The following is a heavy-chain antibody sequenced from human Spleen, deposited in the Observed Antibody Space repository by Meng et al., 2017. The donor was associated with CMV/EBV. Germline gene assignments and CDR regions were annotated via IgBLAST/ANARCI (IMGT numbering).Heavy chain of an antibody. CDR3: AREDSFGDGMDV. V-gene: IGHV1-2*02. D-gene: IGHD3-3*01. CDR1: GYTFTGYY. CDR2: INPNSDGT. J-gene: IGHJ6*02. Sequence: ASVKVSCKASGYTFTGYYIHWVRQAPGQGLEWMGWINPNSDGTGYPQKFQGRVTMTRDTSITTAYMELSSLRSDDTAVYYCAREDSFGDGMDVWGQGTTVTVSS.